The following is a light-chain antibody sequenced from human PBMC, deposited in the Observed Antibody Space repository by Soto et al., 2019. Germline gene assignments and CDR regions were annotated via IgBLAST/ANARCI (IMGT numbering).Light chain of an antibody. Sequence: VLTQSPDTLSLSPGETATLSCRASQSVDRYVAWYQQKLGQAPRLLIYDTYTRATGVGARFTGSGSTTDFSLTLTSLEPEDFAVYFCQQRGKWPSTFGPGTKVDIK. CDR2: DTY. J-gene: IGKJ2*02. CDR3: QQRGKWPST. V-gene: IGKV3-11*01. CDR1: QSVDRY.